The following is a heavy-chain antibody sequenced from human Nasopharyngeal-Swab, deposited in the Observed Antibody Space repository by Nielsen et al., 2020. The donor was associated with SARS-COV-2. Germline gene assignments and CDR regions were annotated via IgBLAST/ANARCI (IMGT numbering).Heavy chain of an antibody. D-gene: IGHD2-15*01. V-gene: IGHV1-46*01. Sequence: WVQQAPGQGLEWMGIINPGGGSARYSQNFQGRVTMTRDTSTNTVYMELYSLTSEDTAVYYCARGGDPREVVAATDCFDPWGQGTLVTVSS. CDR3: ARGGDPREVVAATDCFDP. CDR2: INPGGGSA. J-gene: IGHJ5*02.